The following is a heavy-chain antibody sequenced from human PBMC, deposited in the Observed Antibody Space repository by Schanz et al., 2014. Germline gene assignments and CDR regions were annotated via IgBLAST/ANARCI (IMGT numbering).Heavy chain of an antibody. Sequence: EVQLVESGGELIQPGGSLRLSCEASGFTFSSYAMSWVRQAPGKGLEWVSHIVGSGDSTYYADSVKGRFTISRDNPKNTLSLQMITLGVEDTALYYCAKDVIGYSRPFDVWGQGTMVTVSS. CDR3: AKDVIGYSRPFDV. J-gene: IGHJ3*01. D-gene: IGHD5-12*01. CDR2: IVGSGDST. V-gene: IGHV3-23*04. CDR1: GFTFSSYA.